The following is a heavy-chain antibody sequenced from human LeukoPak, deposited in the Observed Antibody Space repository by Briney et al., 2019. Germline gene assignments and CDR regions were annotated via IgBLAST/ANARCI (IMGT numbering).Heavy chain of an antibody. J-gene: IGHJ4*02. CDR3: ARDRGSSSSWYSLDY. Sequence: ASVKVSCKASGGTSNSYAISWVRQAPGQGLEWMGGIIPIFGTTNYARKFRGRVTLTADKSTRTAYMELSSLRSDDTAVYYCARDRGSSSSWYSLDYWGQGTLVTVSS. CDR2: IIPIFGTT. D-gene: IGHD6-13*01. CDR1: GGTSNSYA. V-gene: IGHV1-69*06.